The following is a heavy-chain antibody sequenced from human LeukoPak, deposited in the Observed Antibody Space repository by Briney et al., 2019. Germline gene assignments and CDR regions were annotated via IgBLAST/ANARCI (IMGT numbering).Heavy chain of an antibody. D-gene: IGHD3-22*01. CDR2: ISSSSSYI. V-gene: IGHV3-21*01. J-gene: IGHJ4*02. CDR1: GFTFDDYA. CDR3: ARGNTMSDGY. Sequence: GRSLRLSCAASGFTFDDYAMHWVRQAPGKGLEWVSSISSSSSYIYYADSVKGRFTISRDNAKNSLYLQMNSLRAEDTAVYYFARGNTMSDGYWGQGTLVTVSS.